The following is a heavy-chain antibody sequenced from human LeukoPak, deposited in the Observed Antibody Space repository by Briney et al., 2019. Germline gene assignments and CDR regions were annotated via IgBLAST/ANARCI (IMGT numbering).Heavy chain of an antibody. Sequence: GGSLSLTCAASGFTFSSYDLSWFRRAPGKGREGGLGIIVSGGSTYYAASVKGRFTISRDTSKNTLYLQMNSLTAEDTAVYYFARGYSYEYNWGEGTLGTVSS. CDR2: IIVSGGST. D-gene: IGHD5-18*01. CDR1: GFTFSSYD. CDR3: ARGYSYEYN. V-gene: IGHV3-23*01. J-gene: IGHJ4*02.